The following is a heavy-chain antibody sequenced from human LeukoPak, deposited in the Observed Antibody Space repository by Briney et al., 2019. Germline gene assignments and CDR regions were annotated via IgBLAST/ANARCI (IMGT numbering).Heavy chain of an antibody. D-gene: IGHD3-22*01. J-gene: IGHJ4*02. CDR3: AKDTVMDTMIVVWGGNFDY. V-gene: IGHV3-13*04. CDR2: IGTAGDT. Sequence: PGGSLRLSCAASGFTFSSYDMHWVRQATGKGLEWVSAIGTAGDTYYPGSVKGRFTISRENAKNSLYLQMNSLRAGDTAVYYCAKDTVMDTMIVVWGGNFDYWGQGTLVTVSS. CDR1: GFTFSSYD.